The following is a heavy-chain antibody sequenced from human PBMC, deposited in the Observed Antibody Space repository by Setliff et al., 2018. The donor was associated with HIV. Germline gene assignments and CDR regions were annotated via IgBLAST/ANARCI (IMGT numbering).Heavy chain of an antibody. CDR2: ISGHNDNT. V-gene: IGHV1-18*01. D-gene: IGHD3-22*01. Sequence: GASVKVSCKASGYIFNTYGVSWVRQVPGQGLEWMGWISGHNDNTIYAQKFRDRVTLTTDTPTRTVYMELRTLRSDDTALYYCARDEAPYYYDTVGYLDASDIWGQGTMVTVSS. CDR3: ARDEAPYYYDTVGYLDASDI. CDR1: GYIFNTYG. J-gene: IGHJ3*02.